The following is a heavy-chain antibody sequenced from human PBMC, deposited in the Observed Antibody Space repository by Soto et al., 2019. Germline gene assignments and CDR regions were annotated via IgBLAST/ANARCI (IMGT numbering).Heavy chain of an antibody. V-gene: IGHV3-33*08. Sequence: GGSLRLSCAASGFTFSSYGMHWVRQAPGKGLEWVAVIWYDGSNKYYADSVKGRFTISRDNSKNTLYLQMNSLRAEDTAVYYCARGGGAASFYFDYWGQGTPVTVSS. CDR2: IWYDGSNK. CDR1: GFTFSSYG. D-gene: IGHD3-16*01. J-gene: IGHJ4*02. CDR3: ARGGGAASFYFDY.